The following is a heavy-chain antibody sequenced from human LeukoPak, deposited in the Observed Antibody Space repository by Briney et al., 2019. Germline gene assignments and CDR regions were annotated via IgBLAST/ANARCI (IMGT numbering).Heavy chain of an antibody. J-gene: IGHJ5*02. CDR2: INPNSGGT. CDR1: GYTFTGYY. V-gene: IGHV1-2*02. CDR3: AREKRVAGSRGGFDP. Sequence: TSVKVSCKASGYTFTGYYMHWVRQAPGQGLEWMGWINPNSGGTNFAQKFQGRVIMTRDTSISTAYMELSRLRSDDTAVYYCAREKRVAGSRGGFDPWGQGTLVTVSS. D-gene: IGHD6-19*01.